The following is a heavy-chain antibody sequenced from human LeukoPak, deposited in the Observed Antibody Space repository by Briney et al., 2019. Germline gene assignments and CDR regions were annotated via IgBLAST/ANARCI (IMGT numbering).Heavy chain of an antibody. CDR2: IYYSGST. CDR3: ARHQIVVVPGGFDP. D-gene: IGHD2-2*01. Sequence: SETLSLTCTVSGGSISSSSYYWGWIRQPPGKGLEWIGSIYYSGSTYYNPSLKSRVTISVDTSKNQSSLKLSSVTAADTAVYYCARHQIVVVPGGFDPWGQGTLVTVSS. V-gene: IGHV4-39*01. J-gene: IGHJ5*02. CDR1: GGSISSSSYY.